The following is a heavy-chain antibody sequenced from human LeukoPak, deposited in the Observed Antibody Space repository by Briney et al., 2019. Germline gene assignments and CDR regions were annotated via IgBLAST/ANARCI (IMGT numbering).Heavy chain of an antibody. CDR3: ARGLPRGCYYFDS. Sequence: GGSLRLSCAASGFTFSNYLMIGVRQAPGKGVEGVVNIKQDGSEKRSADSVRGRFSISRDNPQTSMYLQMNSLRDGDTVVYYCARGLPRGCYYFDSWGKGTLVTVSS. J-gene: IGHJ4*02. D-gene: IGHD6-19*01. CDR2: IKQDGSEK. V-gene: IGHV3-7*02. CDR1: GFTFSNYL.